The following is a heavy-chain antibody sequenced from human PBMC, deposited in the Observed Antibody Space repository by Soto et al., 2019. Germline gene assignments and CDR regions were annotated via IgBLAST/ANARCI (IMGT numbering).Heavy chain of an antibody. Sequence: QVQLVQSGAEVKKPGSSVKVSCKASGGTFSSYTISWVRQAPGQGLEWMGRIIPILGIANYAQQFQGRVTITADKSTSTAYMELSSLRSEDTAVYYCARETYSSSSRFDYWGQGTLVTVSS. CDR1: GGTFSSYT. CDR3: ARETYSSSSRFDY. V-gene: IGHV1-69*08. CDR2: IIPILGIA. J-gene: IGHJ4*02. D-gene: IGHD6-13*01.